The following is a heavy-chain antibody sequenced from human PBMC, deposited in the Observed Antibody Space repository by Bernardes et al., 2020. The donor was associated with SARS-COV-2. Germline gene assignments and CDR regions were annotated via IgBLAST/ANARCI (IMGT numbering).Heavy chain of an antibody. J-gene: IGHJ4*02. D-gene: IGHD1-26*01. CDR1: GGSFSGYY. CDR3: ARGEYPRTAIVIIIRVFEF. Sequence: SETLSLTCAVYGGSFSGYYWSWSRQSPGKGLERMGEISHTGSTRSNPSLKSRVTMSIDTSKNQFPLKLKSVTAADTAVYYCARGEYPRTAIVIIIRVFEFWGQGTLVTVSS. V-gene: IGHV4-34*01. CDR2: ISHTGST.